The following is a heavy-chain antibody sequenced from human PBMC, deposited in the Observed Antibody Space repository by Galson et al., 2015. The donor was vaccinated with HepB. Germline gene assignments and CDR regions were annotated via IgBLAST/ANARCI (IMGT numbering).Heavy chain of an antibody. D-gene: IGHD5-12*01. CDR3: ASHSGYHYYFDY. J-gene: IGHJ4*02. Sequence: SLRLSCAASGFTFSSYSMNWVRQAPGKGLEWVSSISSSSSYIYYADSVKGRFTISRDNAKNSLYLQMNSLRAEDTAVYYCASHSGYHYYFDYWGQGTLVTVSS. V-gene: IGHV3-21*01. CDR2: ISSSSSYI. CDR1: GFTFSSYS.